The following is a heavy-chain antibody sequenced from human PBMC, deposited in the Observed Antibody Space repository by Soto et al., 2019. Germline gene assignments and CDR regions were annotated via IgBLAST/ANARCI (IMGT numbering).Heavy chain of an antibody. V-gene: IGHV2-26*01. D-gene: IGHD2-2*01. CDR1: GFSLSNARMG. J-gene: IGHJ6*03. CDR2: IFSNDEK. CDR3: ARIQGYCSSTSCQRFYYYYYMDV. Sequence: SGPTLVNPTETLTLTCTVSGFSLSNARMGVSWIRQPPGKALEWLAHIFSNDEKSYSTSLKSRLTISKDTSKSQVVLTMTNMDPVDTATYYCARIQGYCSSTSCQRFYYYYYMDVWGKGTTVTV.